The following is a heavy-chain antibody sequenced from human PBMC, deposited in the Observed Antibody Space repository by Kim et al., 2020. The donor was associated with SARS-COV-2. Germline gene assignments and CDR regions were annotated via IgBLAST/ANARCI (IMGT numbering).Heavy chain of an antibody. CDR1: GFTFSSYD. CDR2: IGTAGDT. CDR3: ARGAVADPYYFDY. D-gene: IGHD6-19*01. V-gene: IGHV3-13*01. J-gene: IGHJ4*02. Sequence: GGSLRLSCAASGFTFSSYDMHWVRQATGKGLEWVSAIGTAGDTYYPGSVKGRFTISRENAKNSLYLQMNSLRAGDTAVYYCARGAVADPYYFDYWGQGTLVTVSS.